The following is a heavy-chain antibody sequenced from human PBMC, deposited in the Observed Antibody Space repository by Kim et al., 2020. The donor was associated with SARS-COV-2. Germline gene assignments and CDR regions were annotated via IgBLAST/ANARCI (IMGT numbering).Heavy chain of an antibody. CDR3: ARGWYSSSWSGANWFDP. D-gene: IGHD6-13*01. CDR1: GGSFSGYY. J-gene: IGHJ5*02. Sequence: SETLSLTCAVYGGSFSGYYWSWIRQPPGKGLEWIGEINHSGSTNYNPSLKSRVTISVDTSKNQFSLKLSSVTAADTAVYYCARGWYSSSWSGANWFDPWGQEPWSPSPQ. V-gene: IGHV4-34*01. CDR2: INHSGST.